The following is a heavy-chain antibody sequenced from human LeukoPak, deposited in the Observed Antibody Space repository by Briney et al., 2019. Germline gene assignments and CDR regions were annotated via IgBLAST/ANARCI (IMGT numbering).Heavy chain of an antibody. V-gene: IGHV4-34*01. Sequence: SETLSLTCAVSGGSFNGYSYTWVRQPPGKGLEWIGEIIHSGGTSYNPSLKSRLTISVDTSRKQFSLKLTSVTAADTALYFCARGPLAFRRVAGIFSWGRGTQVTVSS. J-gene: IGHJ5*02. CDR2: IIHSGGT. CDR3: ARGPLAFRRVAGIFS. D-gene: IGHD6-19*01. CDR1: GGSFNGYS.